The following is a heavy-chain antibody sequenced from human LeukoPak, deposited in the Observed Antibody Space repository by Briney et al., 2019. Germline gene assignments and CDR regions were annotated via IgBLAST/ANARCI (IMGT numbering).Heavy chain of an antibody. D-gene: IGHD2-15*01. V-gene: IGHV1-69*13. CDR3: ALPRGGTAGSAFDI. CDR2: IIPIFGTA. J-gene: IGHJ3*02. CDR1: GGTFSSYA. Sequence: GASVKVSCKASGGTFSSYAISWVRQAPGQGLEWMGGIIPIFGTANYAQKFQGRVTITADESTSTAYMELSSLRSEDTAVYYCALPRGGTAGSAFDIWGQGTMVTVSS.